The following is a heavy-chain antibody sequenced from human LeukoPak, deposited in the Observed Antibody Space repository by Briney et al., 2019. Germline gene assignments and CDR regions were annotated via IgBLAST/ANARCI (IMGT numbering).Heavy chain of an antibody. CDR2: IYYSGST. Sequence: SETLSLTCTVSGGPISSYYWSWIRQPPGKGLEWIGYIYYSGSTNYNPSLKSRVTISVDTSKNQFSLKLSSVTAADTAVYYCARHRGRHLDYWGQGTLVTVSS. CDR1: GGPISSYY. J-gene: IGHJ4*02. V-gene: IGHV4-59*08. CDR3: ARHRGRHLDY.